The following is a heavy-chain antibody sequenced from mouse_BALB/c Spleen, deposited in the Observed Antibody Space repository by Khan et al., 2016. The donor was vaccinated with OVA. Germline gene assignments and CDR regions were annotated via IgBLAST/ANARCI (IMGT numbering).Heavy chain of an antibody. J-gene: IGHJ4*01. CDR1: GYTFTNYW. Sequence: QVQLKQSGTELVRPGASVKLSCKASGYTFTNYWINWVKQRPGQGLEWIGNIYPSDSYTNYNQKFKDKATLTVDKSSSTAYMQLSSPTSEDSAVYYCSREVRLHYYAMDYWGQGSSVTVSS. D-gene: IGHD2-14*01. V-gene: IGHV1-69*02. CDR3: SREVRLHYYAMDY. CDR2: IYPSDSYT.